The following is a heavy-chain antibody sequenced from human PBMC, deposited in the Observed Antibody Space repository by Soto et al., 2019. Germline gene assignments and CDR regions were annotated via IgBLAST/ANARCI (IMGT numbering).Heavy chain of an antibody. CDR1: GFTFSASS. D-gene: IGHD7-27*01. V-gene: IGHV3-48*02. CDR2: ISNTGKTI. Sequence: GGSLRLSCAASGFTFSASSMNWVRQAPGKELEWVAYISNTGKTIYYADSVKGRFTISRDNAQNSLYLQIDSLRDEDTALYYCAKHLELPGAFHHWGQGTLVTVSS. J-gene: IGHJ1*01. CDR3: AKHLELPGAFHH.